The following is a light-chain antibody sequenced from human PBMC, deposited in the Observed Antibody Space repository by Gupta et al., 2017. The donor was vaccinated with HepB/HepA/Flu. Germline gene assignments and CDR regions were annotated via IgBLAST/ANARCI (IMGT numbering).Light chain of an antibody. V-gene: IGKV4-1*01. J-gene: IGKJ4*01. CDR2: WAS. CDR1: QSVLYSSNNKNY. Sequence: DLVLTQSPDSLAVSLGERATINCKSSQSVLYSSNNKNYLAWYQQKPGQPPKLLIYWASTRESGVPDRFSGSGSGTDFTLTISSLQAEDVAVYYCQQYYSTPFTFGRGTKVDIK. CDR3: QQYYSTPFT.